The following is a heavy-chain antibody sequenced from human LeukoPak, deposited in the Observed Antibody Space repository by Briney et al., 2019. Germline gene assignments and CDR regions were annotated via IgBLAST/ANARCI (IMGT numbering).Heavy chain of an antibody. CDR1: GYTFSTYY. D-gene: IGHD1-14*01. J-gene: IGHJ4*02. Sequence: ASVKVSCKASGYTFSTYYMHWVRQAPGQGLEWMGIINPSAGSTTYAQKFQGRVTMTTDTSTSTVYMELRSLRSDDTAVYYCASAREPVECDYWGQGTLVTVSS. CDR2: INPSAGST. V-gene: IGHV1-46*01. CDR3: ASAREPVECDY.